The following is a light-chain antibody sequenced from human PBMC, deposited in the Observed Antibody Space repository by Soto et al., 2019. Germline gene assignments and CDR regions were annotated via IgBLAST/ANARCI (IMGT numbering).Light chain of an antibody. J-gene: IGKJ1*01. Sequence: DIVMTQSPDSLAVSLGERATINCKSSQSVLYSSNNKNYLAWYQQKPGQPPKLLIYWASTRESGVPDRFSGSGSGTDFTFTISSLQAEDVAVYYCLQYYSTAWTFGQGTKVEIK. V-gene: IGKV4-1*01. CDR2: WAS. CDR3: LQYYSTAWT. CDR1: QSVLYSSNNKNY.